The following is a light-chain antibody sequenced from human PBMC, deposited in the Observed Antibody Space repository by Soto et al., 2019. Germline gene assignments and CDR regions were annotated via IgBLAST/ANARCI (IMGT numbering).Light chain of an antibody. J-gene: IGKJ4*01. CDR2: ETS. V-gene: IGKV1-5*03. CDR1: QSTVKW. Sequence: DIQMTQSPSTLSASVGDRVTITCRASQSTVKWLAWYQQKPGKAPNLLIYETSSLESGVPSRFRGSGSGTEFTLTISSLQPDDFATYYCQQYITYPLTVGGGTKVEIK. CDR3: QQYITYPLT.